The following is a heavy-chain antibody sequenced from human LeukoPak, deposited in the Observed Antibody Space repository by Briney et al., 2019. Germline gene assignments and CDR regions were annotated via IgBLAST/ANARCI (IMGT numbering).Heavy chain of an antibody. V-gene: IGHV3-48*03. CDR3: ARATSFDY. CDR2: ITISGSTI. Sequence: GRSLRLSCAASGFTFTSYEMNWVRQAPGKGLEWVSYITISGSTIYYADSVKGRFTISRDNAKNSLYLQMNSLRAEDTAVYYCARATSFDYWGQGTLVTVSS. CDR1: GFTFTSYE. J-gene: IGHJ4*02.